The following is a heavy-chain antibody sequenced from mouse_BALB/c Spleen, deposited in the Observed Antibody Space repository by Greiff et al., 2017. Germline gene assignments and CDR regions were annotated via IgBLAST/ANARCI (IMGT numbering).Heavy chain of an antibody. CDR3: ARSGLREPFAY. J-gene: IGHJ3*01. V-gene: IGHV5-17*02. Sequence: EVHLVESGGGLVQPGGSRKLSCAASGFTFSSFGMHWVRQAPEKGLEWVAYISSGSSTIYYADTVKGRFTISRDNPKNTLFLQMTSLRSEDTAMYYCARSGLREPFAYWGQGTLVTVSA. CDR2: ISSGSSTI. D-gene: IGHD3-1*01. CDR1: GFTFSSFG.